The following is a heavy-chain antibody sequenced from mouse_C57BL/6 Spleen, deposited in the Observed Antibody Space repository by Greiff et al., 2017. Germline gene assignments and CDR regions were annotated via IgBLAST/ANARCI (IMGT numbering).Heavy chain of an antibody. CDR1: GYAFTSYW. CDR3: AREGYYYFGV. CDR2: IYPGDGDT. V-gene: IGHV1-80*01. J-gene: IGHJ2*01. Sequence: QVQLQQSGAELVKPGASVKLSCKASGYAFTSYWMNWVKQRPGQGLEWIGKIYPGDGDTNYNGKFKGKATLTADKSSSTAYMQLSSLTSEDSAVYFCAREGYYYFGVWGQGTTLTVSS.